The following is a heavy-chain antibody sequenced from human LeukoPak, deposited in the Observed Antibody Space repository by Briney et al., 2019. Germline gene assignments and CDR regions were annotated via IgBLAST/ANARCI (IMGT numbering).Heavy chain of an antibody. D-gene: IGHD6-6*01. Sequence: PSETLSLTCTVSGGSISSYYWSWIRQPPGKGLEWIGYIYYSGSTNYNPSLKSRVTISVDTSKNQFSLKLSSVTAADTAVYYCARMSIADRPAEEYYYYGMDVWGQGTTVTVSS. J-gene: IGHJ6*02. CDR3: ARMSIADRPAEEYYYYGMDV. CDR2: IYYSGST. CDR1: GGSISSYY. V-gene: IGHV4-59*01.